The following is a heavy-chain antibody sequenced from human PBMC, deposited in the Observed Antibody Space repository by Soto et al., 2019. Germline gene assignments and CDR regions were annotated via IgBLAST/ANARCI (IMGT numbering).Heavy chain of an antibody. D-gene: IGHD2-8*02. CDR2: INHDGSVT. Sequence: EVQLVESGGGLVQPGGSLRLSCAASGFTFSSYWMHWVLQVPGKGLVWVSHINHDGSVTRSADFVKNRLTISRDNARNTGHLQMNSLRAEETAVYYCARMLVGTSGHGMDVWGHGTTVTVSS. CDR1: GFTFSSYW. CDR3: ARMLVGTSGHGMDV. J-gene: IGHJ6*02. V-gene: IGHV3-74*01.